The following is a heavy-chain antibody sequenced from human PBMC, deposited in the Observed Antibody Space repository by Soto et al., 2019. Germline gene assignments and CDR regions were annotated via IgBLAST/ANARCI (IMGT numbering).Heavy chain of an antibody. J-gene: IGHJ6*02. D-gene: IGHD3-10*01. CDR3: ARQGFGVLHGLVDV. CDR2: IYYSGTT. Sequence: SETLSLTCTVSGGSISSSSYYWGWIRQPPGKGLEWIGSIYYSGTTYYNPSLKSRVTISVDRSKNQFSLTLTSVTAADTAVYYCARQGFGVLHGLVDVWGQGTTVTVSS. V-gene: IGHV4-39*01. CDR1: GGSISSSSYY.